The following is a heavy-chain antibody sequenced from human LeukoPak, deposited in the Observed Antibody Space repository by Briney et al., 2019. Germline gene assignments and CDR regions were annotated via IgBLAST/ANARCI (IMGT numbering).Heavy chain of an antibody. J-gene: IGHJ4*02. D-gene: IGHD3-3*01. CDR3: AKDHYWSIDY. V-gene: IGHV3-74*01. CDR1: GFNFSSNW. Sequence: TGGSLRLSCAASGFNFSSNWMNWVRHAPGQGLVWVSRIKGDGISINYADSVKGRFTISRDIAKNTLYLQMNSLRAEDTGVYYCAKDHYWSIDYWGRGTLVTVSS. CDR2: IKGDGISI.